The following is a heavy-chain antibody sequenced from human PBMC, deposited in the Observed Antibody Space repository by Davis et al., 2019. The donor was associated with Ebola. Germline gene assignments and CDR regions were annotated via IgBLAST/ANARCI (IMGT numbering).Heavy chain of an antibody. CDR2: IIPIFGTA. J-gene: IGHJ4*02. CDR1: GGTFSSYA. V-gene: IGHV1-69*13. CDR3: ARVRRDGYNYYFDY. Sequence: AASVKVSCKASGGTFSSYAISWVRQAPGQGLEWMGGIIPIFGTANYAQKFQGRVTVTADESTSTAYMELSSLRSEDTAVYYCARVRRDGYNYYFDYWGQGTLVTVSS. D-gene: IGHD5-24*01.